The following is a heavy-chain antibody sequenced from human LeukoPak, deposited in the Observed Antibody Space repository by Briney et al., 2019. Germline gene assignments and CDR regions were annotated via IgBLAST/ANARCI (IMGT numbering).Heavy chain of an antibody. CDR1: GYTFRGNY. Sequence: ASVKISCKASGYTFRGNYIHWLRRAPGQGLEWMGWIDANNGDTKSAQKFQGRVTMSRDTSISTAYMDLSSLSPDDAAVYYCARDPSSVTLYFFDYWGQGTLVTVSS. J-gene: IGHJ4*02. CDR3: ARDPSSVTLYFFDY. V-gene: IGHV1-2*02. CDR2: IDANNGDT. D-gene: IGHD4-11*01.